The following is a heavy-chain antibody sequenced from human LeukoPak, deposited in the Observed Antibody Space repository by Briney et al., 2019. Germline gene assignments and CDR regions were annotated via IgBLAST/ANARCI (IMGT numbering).Heavy chain of an antibody. CDR2: IDGSGTIP. V-gene: IGHV3-48*01. J-gene: IGHJ3*01. CDR1: GFTFSSYA. Sequence: PGGSLRLSCAASGFTFSSYAMHWVRQAPGKGLEWLSFIDGSGTIPYYADSVRGRFTISINDAKTSLYLHMTSLRAEDTAVYYCVRDYNWAFDVWGQGTMVAVSS. D-gene: IGHD1-20*01. CDR3: VRDYNWAFDV.